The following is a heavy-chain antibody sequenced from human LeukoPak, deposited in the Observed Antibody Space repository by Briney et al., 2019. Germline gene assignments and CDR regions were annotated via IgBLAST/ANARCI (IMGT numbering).Heavy chain of an antibody. V-gene: IGHV3-74*01. J-gene: IGHJ6*02. CDR3: ARDYFYPMDV. Sequence: PGGSLRLSCAASGFTFSTYWMHWVRQAPGKGLVWVSCINSDGSSPSYADSVKGRFTISRDNAKNTVYLQMNSLRAEDTAVYYCARDYFYPMDVWGQGTTVTVSS. CDR2: INSDGSSP. CDR1: GFTFSTYW.